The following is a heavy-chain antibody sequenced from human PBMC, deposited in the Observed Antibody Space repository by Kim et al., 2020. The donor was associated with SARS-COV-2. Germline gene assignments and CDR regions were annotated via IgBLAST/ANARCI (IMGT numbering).Heavy chain of an antibody. CDR3: ARAAYNWNYHGVYYGMDV. V-gene: IGHV1-69*13. CDR2: IIPIFGTA. D-gene: IGHD1-7*01. Sequence: SVKVSCKASGGTFSSYAISWVRQAPGQGLEWMGGIIPIFGTANYAQKFQGRVTITADESTSTAYMELSSLRSEDTAVYYCARAAYNWNYHGVYYGMDVWGQGTTVTVSS. J-gene: IGHJ6*02. CDR1: GGTFSSYA.